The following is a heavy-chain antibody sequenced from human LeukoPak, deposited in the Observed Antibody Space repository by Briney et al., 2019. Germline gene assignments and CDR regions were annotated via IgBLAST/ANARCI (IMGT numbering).Heavy chain of an antibody. V-gene: IGHV4-39*01. Sequence: KPSETLSLTCSVSGGSISSSSYYWAWIRQPPGKGLEWIGSIYYSGSTYYSASLKSRVTISVDMSKNQFSLKLNSVTAADTAVYYCASGAYYDILTGQMDIWGQGTMVTVSS. CDR3: ASGAYYDILTGQMDI. CDR2: IYYSGST. D-gene: IGHD3-9*01. J-gene: IGHJ3*02. CDR1: GGSISSSSYY.